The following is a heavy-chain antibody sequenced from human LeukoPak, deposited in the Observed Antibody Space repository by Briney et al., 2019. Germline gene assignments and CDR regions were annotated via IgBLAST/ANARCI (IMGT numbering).Heavy chain of an antibody. CDR3: ARAYYYFDY. CDR2: IYYSGST. CDR1: GGSISSSSYY. D-gene: IGHD3-16*01. J-gene: IGHJ4*02. Sequence: SETLSLTCTVSGGSISSSSYYWGWVRQPPGKGLEWIASIYYSGSTYYNPSLKSRVTISVTTSKNQFSLKLSSVTAAATAVYSCARAYYYFDYWGQGTLVTVSS. V-gene: IGHV4-39*01.